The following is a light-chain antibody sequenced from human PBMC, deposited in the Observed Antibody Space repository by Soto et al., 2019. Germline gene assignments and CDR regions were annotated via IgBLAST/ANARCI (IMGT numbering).Light chain of an antibody. V-gene: IGLV2-14*01. CDR2: DVS. CDR3: SSYTSSSTSVV. Sequence: QSVLTQPASVSGSPGQSITISSTGTSSDVGGYNYVSWYQQHPGKAPKLMIYDVSNRPSGVSNRFSGSKSGNTASLTISGLQAEDEADYYCSSYTSSSTSVVFGGGTKLTVL. CDR1: SSDVGGYNY. J-gene: IGLJ2*01.